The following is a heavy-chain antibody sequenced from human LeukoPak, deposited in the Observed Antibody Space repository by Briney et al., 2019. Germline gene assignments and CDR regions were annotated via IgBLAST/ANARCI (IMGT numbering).Heavy chain of an antibody. J-gene: IGHJ6*02. V-gene: IGHV3-15*04. CDR1: GITFANAW. CDR2: IASKTFGGTT. CDR3: TTLSGPLDV. D-gene: IGHD2/OR15-2a*01. Sequence: GGSLRLSCAASGITFANAWMSWVRQAPGKGLEWVGRIASKTFGGTTDYAEPVKGRFTISRDESKNTLYLQMNSLKTDDTAVYYCTTLSGPLDVWGQGTTVTVSS.